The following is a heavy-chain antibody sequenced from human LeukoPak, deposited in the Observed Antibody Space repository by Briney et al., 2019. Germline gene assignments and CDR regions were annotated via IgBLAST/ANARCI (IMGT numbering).Heavy chain of an antibody. V-gene: IGHV1-8*01. CDR3: SRGGPVAGTHKYFQH. J-gene: IGHJ1*01. CDR1: GYTFTSYD. CDR2: MNPNNGNT. Sequence: ASVKVSCRASGYTFTSYDINWVRQATGQGLEWMGWMNPNNGNTDYAQKFQGRVTLTRNTSITTAYMELSSLRSEDTAVYYCSRGGPVAGTHKYFQHWGQGTLVTVSS. D-gene: IGHD6-19*01.